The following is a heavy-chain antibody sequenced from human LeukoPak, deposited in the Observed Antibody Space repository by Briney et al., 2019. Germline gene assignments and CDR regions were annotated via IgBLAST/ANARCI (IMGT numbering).Heavy chain of an antibody. D-gene: IGHD2-2*01. CDR2: INTNTGNP. CDR1: GYTFTSYY. V-gene: IGHV7-4-1*02. J-gene: IGHJ4*02. CDR3: ASSPDIVVVPAALDY. Sequence: GASVKVSCKASGYTFTSYYMHWVRQAPGQGLEWMGWINTNTGNPTYAQGFTGRFVFSLDTSVSTAYLQISSLKAEDTAVYYCASSPDIVVVPAALDYWGQGTLVTVSS.